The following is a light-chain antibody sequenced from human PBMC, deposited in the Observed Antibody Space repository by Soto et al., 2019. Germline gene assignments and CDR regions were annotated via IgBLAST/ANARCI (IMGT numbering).Light chain of an antibody. CDR3: TSYTSSITYV. V-gene: IGLV2-14*03. J-gene: IGLJ1*01. CDR1: SSDVGGYNF. Sequence: QSVLTQPASVSGSPGQSITISCTGTSSDVGGYNFVSWYQHHPGKAPKLIIYDVTNRPSGISNRFSGSKSGNTASLTIYGLQAEDEADCYCTSYTSSITYVFGTGTKVPVL. CDR2: DVT.